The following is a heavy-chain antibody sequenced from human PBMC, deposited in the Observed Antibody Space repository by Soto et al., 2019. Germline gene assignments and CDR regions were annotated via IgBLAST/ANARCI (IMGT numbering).Heavy chain of an antibody. V-gene: IGHV1-2*02. CDR2: INPNSGGT. J-gene: IGHJ6*02. CDR1: GYTFTGYD. CDR3: AGEGYRVRGGYHYYLMDV. D-gene: IGHD6-13*01. Sequence: ASVKVSCKASGYTFTGYDMHWVRQAPGQGLEWMGWINPNSGGTNYAQKFQGRVTMTRDTSISTAYMELSRLRSDDTAVYYCAGEGYRVRGGYHYYLMDVPGQGTTVTGSS.